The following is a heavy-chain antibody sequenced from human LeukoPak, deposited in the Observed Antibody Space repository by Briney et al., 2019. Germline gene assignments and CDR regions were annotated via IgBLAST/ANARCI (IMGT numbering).Heavy chain of an antibody. CDR3: AKDRTTVETKYNFDY. V-gene: IGHV3-23*01. CDR2: ISASGGST. Sequence: GGSLRLSCAASGFAFKTYAMSWVRQAPGKGLEWVSDISASGGSTYYADSVKGRFTISRDNSKNTLYLQMNSLRAEDTAVYYCAKDRTTVETKYNFDYWGQGTLVTVSS. D-gene: IGHD4-23*01. CDR1: GFAFKTYA. J-gene: IGHJ4*02.